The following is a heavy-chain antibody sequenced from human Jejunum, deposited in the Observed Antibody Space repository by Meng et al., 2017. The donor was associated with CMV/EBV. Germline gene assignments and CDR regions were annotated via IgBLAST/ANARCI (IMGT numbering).Heavy chain of an antibody. CDR2: VSTSSGTI. J-gene: IGHJ6*02. V-gene: IGHV3-11*01. D-gene: IGHD1-1*01. CDR1: GFSFIAYY. CDR3: ASVGSGCDYYGMDD. Sequence: SGFSFIAYYMTWLRRAPGKGLEWISYVSTSSGTIFYADSVKCRFTISRDNAKNSLSIQMNSLRAEETDGYYGASVGSGCDYYGMDDWGQGTTVTVSS.